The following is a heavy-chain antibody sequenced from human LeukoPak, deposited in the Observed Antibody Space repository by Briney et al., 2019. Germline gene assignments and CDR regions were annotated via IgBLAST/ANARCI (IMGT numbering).Heavy chain of an antibody. J-gene: IGHJ4*02. CDR1: GFTFDDHA. Sequence: PGGSLRLSCAASGFTFDDHAMHWVRQAPGKGLEWVSGISWDSSSMVYADSVKGRFTISRDNAKNSLYLQMNSLRVEDTALYYCAKDSDWGQGILVTVSS. V-gene: IGHV3-9*01. CDR3: AKDSD. CDR2: ISWDSSSM.